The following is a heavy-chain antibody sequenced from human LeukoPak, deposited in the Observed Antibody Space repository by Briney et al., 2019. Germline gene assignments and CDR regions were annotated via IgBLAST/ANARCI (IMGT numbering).Heavy chain of an antibody. J-gene: IGHJ4*02. CDR2: MNPNSDQR. CDR3: ARGLGPRTNYYYLDY. D-gene: IGHD5-24*01. CDR1: GYTLTTYD. V-gene: IGHV1-8*01. Sequence: ASVKVSCKASGYTLTTYDMNGVGQAPGQGLEWVGWMNPNSDQRAFAQKFQGRITMTRDTSISTSYMELSSLTSEDTAVYYCARGLGPRTNYYYLDYWGQGTLLIVSS.